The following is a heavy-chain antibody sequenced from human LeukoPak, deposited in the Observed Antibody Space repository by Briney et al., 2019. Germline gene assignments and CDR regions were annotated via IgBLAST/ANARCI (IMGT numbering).Heavy chain of an antibody. J-gene: IGHJ5*02. D-gene: IGHD3-22*01. Sequence: DSVTVSCKASGYTFTSYYMHWVRQAPGQGLEWMGIINPSGGSASYAQKFQGRVTMTRDMSTSTVYTELSSLRSEDTAVYYCARTVLDYYDSSGHAPNWFDPWGQGTLVTVSS. CDR1: GYTFTSYY. CDR3: ARTVLDYYDSSGHAPNWFDP. CDR2: INPSGGSA. V-gene: IGHV1-46*01.